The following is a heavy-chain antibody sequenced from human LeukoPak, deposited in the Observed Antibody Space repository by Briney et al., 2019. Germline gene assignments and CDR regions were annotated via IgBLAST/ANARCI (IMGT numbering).Heavy chain of an antibody. J-gene: IGHJ3*02. V-gene: IGHV1-8*03. Sequence: ASVKVSCKASGYTFTSYGINWVRQATGQGLEWMGWMNPNSGNTGYAQKFQGRVTITRNTSISTAYMELSSLRSEDTAVYYCAGDREGHNAFDIWGQGTMVTVSS. CDR3: AGDREGHNAFDI. CDR1: GYTFTSYG. CDR2: MNPNSGNT. D-gene: IGHD3-16*02.